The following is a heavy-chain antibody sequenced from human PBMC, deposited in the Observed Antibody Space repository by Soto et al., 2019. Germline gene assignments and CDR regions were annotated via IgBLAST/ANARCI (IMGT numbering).Heavy chain of an antibody. V-gene: IGHV5-10-1*01. Sequence: LKISCKGSGYSFTSYWISWVRQMPGKGLEWMGRIDPSDSYTNYSPSFQGHVTISADKSISTAYLQWSSLKASDTAMYYCARQADYYDSSGYAADYWGQGTLVTVSS. CDR3: ARQADYYDSSGYAADY. J-gene: IGHJ4*02. CDR1: GYSFTSYW. D-gene: IGHD3-22*01. CDR2: IDPSDSYT.